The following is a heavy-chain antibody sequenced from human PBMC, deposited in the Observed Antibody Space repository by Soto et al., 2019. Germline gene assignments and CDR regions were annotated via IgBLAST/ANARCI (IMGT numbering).Heavy chain of an antibody. J-gene: IGHJ6*02. Sequence: GGSLRLSCAASGFTFSSYAMSWVRQAPGKGLEWVSAISGSGGSTYYADSVKGRFTISRDNSKNTLYLQMNSLRAEDTAVYYCAKDQRFTWYYYASSGSGGGMDVWGQGTTVTVSS. CDR3: AKDQRFTWYYYASSGSGGGMDV. D-gene: IGHD3-22*01. CDR1: GFTFSSYA. V-gene: IGHV3-23*01. CDR2: ISGSGGST.